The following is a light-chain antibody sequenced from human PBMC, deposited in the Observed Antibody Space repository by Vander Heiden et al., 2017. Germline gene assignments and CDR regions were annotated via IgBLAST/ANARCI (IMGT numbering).Light chain of an antibody. Sequence: DVVMTQSPLSLAVTLGQPASISCRSSQSLVHSDGNTYLSWFQQRPGQSPRHLIDKVSNRDSGVPDRFSGSGSGTDFTLKISRVEAEDVAYYFCMQVTHWPHTFGPGTKVDIK. CDR2: KVS. CDR1: QSLVHSDGNTY. J-gene: IGKJ3*01. CDR3: MQVTHWPHT. V-gene: IGKV2-30*02.